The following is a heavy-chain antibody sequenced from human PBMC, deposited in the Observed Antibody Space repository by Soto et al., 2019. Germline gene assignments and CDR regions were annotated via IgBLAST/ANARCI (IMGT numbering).Heavy chain of an antibody. V-gene: IGHV3-15*01. J-gene: IGHJ4*02. CDR3: TTAGQWYFWTAYYFEH. CDR1: GIXGTNAL. D-gene: IGHD3-3*01. CDR2: IKPKNDRGPKT. Sequence: GXLGLYCAFSGIXGTNALVSWVRHAPGEGREWVGLIKPKNDRGPKTEYAASVKGRFNLSKDDSTDIVYLQMNGLKLEETAVYYCTTAGQWYFWTAYYFEHWGQGTPVTVSS.